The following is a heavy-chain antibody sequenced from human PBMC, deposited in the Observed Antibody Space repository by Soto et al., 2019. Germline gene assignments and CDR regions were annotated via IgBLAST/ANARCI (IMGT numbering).Heavy chain of an antibody. D-gene: IGHD3-22*01. J-gene: IGHJ3*02. CDR2: IYTSGST. CDR3: ARDNVYDSSGYYAFDI. CDR1: GDSISSYY. V-gene: IGHV4-4*07. Sequence: NPSKTMSLTCTVSGDSISSYYWNWIRQPAGKGLEWIGRIYTSGSTNYNPSLKSRVTMSVDTSKNQFSLKLSSVTAADTAVYYCARDNVYDSSGYYAFDIRGQGTMVTVSS.